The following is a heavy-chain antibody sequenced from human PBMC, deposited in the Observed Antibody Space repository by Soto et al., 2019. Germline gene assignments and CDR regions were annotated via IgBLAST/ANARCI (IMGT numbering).Heavy chain of an antibody. CDR1: GGSLSSFY. D-gene: IGHD3-9*01. CDR2: IYHSGST. CDR3: ARGWGGPSYFDT. V-gene: IGHV4-59*01. Sequence: PSETLSLTCTVSGGSLSSFYWVWIRQTPGKELEWIGQIYHSGSTIYNPSLESRVTILVDSSKNHVSLDLTSLTAADTAVYYCARGWGGPSYFDTWGQGALVTVSS. J-gene: IGHJ5*02.